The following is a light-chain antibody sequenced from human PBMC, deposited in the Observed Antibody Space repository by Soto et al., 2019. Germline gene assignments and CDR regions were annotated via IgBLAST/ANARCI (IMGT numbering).Light chain of an antibody. CDR2: QVS. V-gene: IGLV2-18*02. CDR3: SSYTSSSTWV. Sequence: QSALTQPPSVSGSPGQSVTISCTGTSSDVGSYNRVSWYQQPPGTAPKLMIYQVSNRPSGVPDRFSGSKSGNTASLTISGLQAEDEAGYYCSSYTSSSTWVFGGGTKVTVL. CDR1: SSDVGSYNR. J-gene: IGLJ3*02.